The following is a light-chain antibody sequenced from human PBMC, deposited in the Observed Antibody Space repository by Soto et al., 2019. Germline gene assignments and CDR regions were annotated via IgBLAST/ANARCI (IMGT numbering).Light chain of an antibody. CDR3: QQYYDTPFT. CDR2: WAS. Sequence: DIVMTQSPDSLAVSLGERATINCKYSQSLLYSSNNKNYLAWFQQKPGQPPNLFIYWASIRESGVPDRFSGSGSGTDFTLTISSLQAEDVAVYYCQQYYDTPFTFGPGTKVDIK. CDR1: QSLLYSSNNKNY. J-gene: IGKJ3*01. V-gene: IGKV4-1*01.